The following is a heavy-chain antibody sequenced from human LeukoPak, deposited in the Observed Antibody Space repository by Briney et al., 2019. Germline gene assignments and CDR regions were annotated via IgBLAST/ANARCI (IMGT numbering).Heavy chain of an antibody. J-gene: IGHJ4*02. V-gene: IGHV3-30*02. CDR1: GFTFSSYS. CDR3: AKDVIWAVGAIDY. Sequence: GGSLRLSCAASGFTFSSYSMNWVRQAPGKGLEWVAFIRYDGSNKYYADSVKGRFTISRDNSKNTLYLQMNSLRAEDTAVYYCAKDVIWAVGAIDYWGQGTLVTVSS. D-gene: IGHD1-26*01. CDR2: IRYDGSNK.